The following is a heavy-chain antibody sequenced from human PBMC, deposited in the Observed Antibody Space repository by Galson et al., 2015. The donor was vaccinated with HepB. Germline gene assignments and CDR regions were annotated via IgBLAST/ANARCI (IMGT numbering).Heavy chain of an antibody. CDR1: GGSISSSSYY. D-gene: IGHD2-2*01. CDR3: ARHESESKTYAADN. V-gene: IGHV4-39*01. Sequence: ETLSLTCTVSGGSISSSSYYWGWLRQPPGKGLEWIGSFYYTGNTHYNPSHKSRVTISGDTSKNQFSLKLNSVTAADTAVYYCARHESESKTYAADNWGQGTLVTVSS. CDR2: FYYTGNT. J-gene: IGHJ4*02.